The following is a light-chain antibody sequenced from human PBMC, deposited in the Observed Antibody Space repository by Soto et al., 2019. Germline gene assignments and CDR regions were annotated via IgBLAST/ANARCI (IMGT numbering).Light chain of an antibody. CDR3: QQSYSTPWT. CDR1: QSISSY. J-gene: IGKJ1*01. Sequence: DIQMTQSPSSLSPSVGDRVTITCRESQSISSYLNWYQQNPGKAPKLLIYAASSLQSGVPSRFSGSGSGTDFTLTISSLQPEDFATYYCQQSYSTPWTFGQGTKVEIK. V-gene: IGKV1-39*01. CDR2: AAS.